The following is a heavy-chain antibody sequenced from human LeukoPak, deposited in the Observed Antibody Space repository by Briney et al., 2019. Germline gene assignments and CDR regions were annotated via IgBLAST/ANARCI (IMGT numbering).Heavy chain of an antibody. D-gene: IGHD2-2*01. V-gene: IGHV4-59*12. CDR1: GGSISSYY. Sequence: SETLSLTCTVSGGSISSYYWSWIRQPPGKGLEWIGYIYYSGSTNYNPSLKSRVTMSVDTSKNQFSLKLISVTAADTAVYYCARGVRYCSTTNCYNCFDPWGQGTLVTVSS. CDR2: IYYSGST. CDR3: ARGVRYCSTTNCYNCFDP. J-gene: IGHJ5*02.